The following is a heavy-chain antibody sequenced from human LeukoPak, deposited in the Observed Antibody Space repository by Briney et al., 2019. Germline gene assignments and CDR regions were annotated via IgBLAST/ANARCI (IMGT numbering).Heavy chain of an antibody. CDR3: ARQLGPSSGWSDP. J-gene: IGHJ5*02. D-gene: IGHD6-19*01. CDR2: IYPGDSDT. Sequence: GESLKISCKASGNNFATLWIGWVRQMPGKGLEWMGIIYPGDSDTIYSPSFQGQVTISADRSISTAYLQWSSLKASDTAMYYCARQLGPSSGWSDPWGQGTLVTVSS. V-gene: IGHV5-51*01. CDR1: GNNFATLW.